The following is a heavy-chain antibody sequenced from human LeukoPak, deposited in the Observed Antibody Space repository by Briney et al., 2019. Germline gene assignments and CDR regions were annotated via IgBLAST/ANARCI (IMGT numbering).Heavy chain of an antibody. CDR2: IYHTGNT. Sequence: PSQTLSLTCAVSGGSISSGDYSWSWIRQPPGNGLEWIGYIYHTGNTNYNPSLKSRVTISVARSKNQFSLRLSSVTAADTAVYYCARARESMATAGSYFDYWGQGTLVTVS. CDR1: GGSISSGDYS. V-gene: IGHV4-30-2*01. CDR3: ARARESMATAGSYFDY. J-gene: IGHJ4*02. D-gene: IGHD6-13*01.